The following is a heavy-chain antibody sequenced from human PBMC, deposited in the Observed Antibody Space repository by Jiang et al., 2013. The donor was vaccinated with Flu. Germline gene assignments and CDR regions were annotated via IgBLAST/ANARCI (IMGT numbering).Heavy chain of an antibody. V-gene: IGHV3-30*18. J-gene: IGHJ4*02. D-gene: IGHD4-17*01. CDR1: GFTFSNHA. CDR2: ISYDGRST. Sequence: QLLESGGGVVQPGRSVRLSCAASGFTFSNHAMHWVRQAPGKSLEWVAIISYDGRSTHYAASMKDRFTISRDNSNDILFLQMSSLRPEDTAMYYCAKGEALMTTVSPGMDYWGQGTLVTVSS. CDR3: AKGEALMTTVSPGMDY.